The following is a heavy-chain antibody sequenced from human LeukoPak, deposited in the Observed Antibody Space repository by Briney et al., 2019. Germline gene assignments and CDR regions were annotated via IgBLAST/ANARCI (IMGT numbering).Heavy chain of an antibody. CDR1: GGSFSGYY. CDR2: INHSGST. CDR3: ARIRWLQQPFDH. J-gene: IGHJ4*02. V-gene: IGHV4-34*01. Sequence: SETLSLTCAVYGGSFSGYYWSWIRQPPGKGLEWNVDINHSGSTNYNTSLKSRVTISVDTSKNQFYLKLSSVTAADTAVYYCARIRWLQQPFDHWGQGTRVTVSS. D-gene: IGHD5-24*01.